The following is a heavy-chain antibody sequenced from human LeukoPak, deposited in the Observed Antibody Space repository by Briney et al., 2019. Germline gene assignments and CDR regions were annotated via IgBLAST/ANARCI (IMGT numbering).Heavy chain of an antibody. CDR1: GFTFSSYW. D-gene: IGHD6-13*01. CDR3: ASSSSWPNYYYYGMDV. Sequence: QPGGSLRLSCAASGFTFSSYWMHWVRHAPGKGLVWVSRINSDGSSTSYADSVKGRFTISRDNAKNTLYLQMNSLRAEDTAVYYCASSSSWPNYYYYGMDVWGQGTTVTVSS. V-gene: IGHV3-74*01. CDR2: INSDGSST. J-gene: IGHJ6*02.